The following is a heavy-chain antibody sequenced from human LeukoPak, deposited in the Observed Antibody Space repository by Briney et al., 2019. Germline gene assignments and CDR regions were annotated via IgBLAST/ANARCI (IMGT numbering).Heavy chain of an antibody. CDR1: GFTFTSSA. CDR3: AAARSGLWFKKNFDY. V-gene: IGHV1-58*02. Sequence: SVKVSCKASGFTFTSSAMQWVRQARGQRLEWIGWIVVGSGNTNYAQKFQERVTITRDMSTSTAYMELSSLRSEDTAVYYCAAARSGLWFKKNFDYWGQGTLVTVSS. CDR2: IVVGSGNT. J-gene: IGHJ4*02. D-gene: IGHD3-10*01.